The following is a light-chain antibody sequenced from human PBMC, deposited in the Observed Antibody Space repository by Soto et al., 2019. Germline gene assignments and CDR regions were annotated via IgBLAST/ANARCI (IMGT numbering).Light chain of an antibody. CDR1: SSNIGSNT. J-gene: IGLJ3*02. CDR3: TAWDDSLNGWV. V-gene: IGLV1-44*01. Sequence: QSVLTQAPSASGTPGQRVTISCSGSSSNIGSNTVSWYQQVPGTAPKLLIYNNDQRPSGVPDRFSGSKSGTSASLAIGGLQSEDEADYYCTAWDDSLNGWVFGGGTKLTVL. CDR2: NND.